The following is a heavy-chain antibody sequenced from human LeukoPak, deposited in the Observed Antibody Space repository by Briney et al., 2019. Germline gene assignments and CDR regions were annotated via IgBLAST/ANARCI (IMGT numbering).Heavy chain of an antibody. J-gene: IGHJ3*02. CDR3: AKTVGATSRDAFDI. CDR2: IYSGGST. D-gene: IGHD1-26*01. CDR1: GFTVSSNY. Sequence: GGSLRLSCAASGFTVSSNYMSWVRQAPGKGLEWVSVIYSGGSTYYADSVKGRFTISRDNSKNTLYLQMNSLRAEDTAVYYCAKTVGATSRDAFDIWGQGTMVTVSS. V-gene: IGHV3-66*01.